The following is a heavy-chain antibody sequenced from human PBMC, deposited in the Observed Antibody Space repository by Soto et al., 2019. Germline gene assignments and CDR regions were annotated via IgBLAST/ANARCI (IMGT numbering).Heavy chain of an antibody. CDR1: GYTFTSYG. V-gene: IGHV1-18*01. D-gene: IGHD2-2*01. J-gene: IGHJ4*02. CDR2: ISAYNGNT. CDR3: ARMGQSGHGTSTSCPEYSFDY. Sequence: QVQLVQSGAEVKKPGASVKVSCKASGYTFTSYGISWVRQAPGQGLEWMGGISAYNGNTNYAQKLQGRVTMTTDTSTSNAYIDLRSLRSDDTAVDYCARMGQSGHGTSTSCPEYSFDYWGQGTLVTVSS.